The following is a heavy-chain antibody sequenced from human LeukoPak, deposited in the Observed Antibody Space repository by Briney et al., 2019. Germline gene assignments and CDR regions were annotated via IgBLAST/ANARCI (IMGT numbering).Heavy chain of an antibody. V-gene: IGHV3-23*01. J-gene: IGHJ4*02. Sequence: PGGSLRLSCAASGFTFSSYAMSWVRQAPGKGLEWVSAISGSGGSTYYADSVKGRFTISRDNSKNTLYLQMNSLRAEDTAVYYCAKDQGYDFWSSYNDYWGQGTLVTVSS. CDR2: ISGSGGST. CDR1: GFTFSSYA. D-gene: IGHD3-3*01. CDR3: AKDQGYDFWSSYNDY.